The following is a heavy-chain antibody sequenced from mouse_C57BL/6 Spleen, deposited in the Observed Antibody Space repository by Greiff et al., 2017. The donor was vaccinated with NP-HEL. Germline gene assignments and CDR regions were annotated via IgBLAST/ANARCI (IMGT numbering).Heavy chain of an antibody. Sequence: EVQLVESGEGLVKPGGSLKLSCAASGFTFSSYAMSWVRQTPEKRLEWVAYISSGGDYIYYADTVKGRFTISRDNARNTLYLQMSSLKSEDTAMYYCTRELGGYWYFDVWGTGTTVTVSS. V-gene: IGHV5-9-1*02. J-gene: IGHJ1*03. D-gene: IGHD4-1*01. CDR2: ISSGGDYI. CDR3: TRELGGYWYFDV. CDR1: GFTFSSYA.